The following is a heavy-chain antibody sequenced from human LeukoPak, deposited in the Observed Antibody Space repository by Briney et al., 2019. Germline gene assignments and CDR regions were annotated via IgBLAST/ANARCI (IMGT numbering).Heavy chain of an antibody. V-gene: IGHV4-4*07. J-gene: IGHJ6*03. D-gene: IGHD2-15*01. CDR3: ARIVVVVAATRIGNYCMDV. CDR2: IYTSGST. CDR1: GGSISSYY. Sequence: PSETLSLTCTVSGGSISSYYWSWIRQPAGKGLEWIGRIYTSGSTNYNPSLKSRVTMSVDTSKNQFSLKLSSVTAADTAVYYCARIVVVVAATRIGNYCMDVWGKGTTVTVSS.